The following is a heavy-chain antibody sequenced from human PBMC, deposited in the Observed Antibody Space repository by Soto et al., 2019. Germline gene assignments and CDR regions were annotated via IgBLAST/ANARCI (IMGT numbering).Heavy chain of an antibody. CDR1: GYTLTELS. CDR2: FDPEDGET. CDR3: ATDRQNFADYYCMDV. Sequence: QVQLVQSGAEVKKPGASVKVSCKVSGYTLTELSMHWVRQAPGKGNEWMGGFDPEDGETIYAKKFQGIVTRTEDPSTDAADRDLGSLSAEDTAVYYCATDRQNFADYYCMDVWGHGSTVAFS. J-gene: IGHJ6*02. V-gene: IGHV1-24*01.